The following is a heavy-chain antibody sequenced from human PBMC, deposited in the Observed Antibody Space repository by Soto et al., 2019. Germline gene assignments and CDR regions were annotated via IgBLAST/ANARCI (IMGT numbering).Heavy chain of an antibody. D-gene: IGHD3-10*01. CDR3: ARGMGYGSGSYTDY. J-gene: IGHJ4*02. CDR2: INHSGST. CDR1: GGSFSGYY. Sequence: TSETLSLTCAVYGGSFSGYYWSWIRQPPGKGLEWIGEINHSGSTNYNPSLKSRVTISVDTSKNQFSLKLSSVTAADTAVYYCARGMGYGSGSYTDYWGQGTLVTVSS. V-gene: IGHV4-34*01.